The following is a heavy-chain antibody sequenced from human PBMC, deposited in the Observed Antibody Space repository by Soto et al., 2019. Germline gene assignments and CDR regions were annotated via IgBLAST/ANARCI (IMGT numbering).Heavy chain of an antibody. CDR3: AKAGSHNFDC. D-gene: IGHD1-26*01. J-gene: IGHJ4*02. CDR2: MSYDGSNE. V-gene: IGHV3-30*18. CDR1: GFTFSHYA. Sequence: QVQLVESGGGVVQPGRSLRLSCAASGFTFSHYAMHWVRQAPGKGLEWEALMSYDGSNEYYADSVKGRFTISRDNSKNTLYLQMNSLRAEDTAVYYCAKAGSHNFDCWGQGTLVTVSS.